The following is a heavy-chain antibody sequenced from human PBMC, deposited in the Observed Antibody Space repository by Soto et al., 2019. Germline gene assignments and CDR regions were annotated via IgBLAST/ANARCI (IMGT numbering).Heavy chain of an antibody. V-gene: IGHV1-18*01. CDR1: GYTFTSYG. CDR3: ARDAAELGYYYYGMDV. J-gene: IGHJ6*02. D-gene: IGHD1-7*01. CDR2: ISAYNGNT. Sequence: QVQLVQSGAEVKKPGASVKVSCKASGYTFTSYGISWVRQAPGQGLKWMGWISAYNGNTNYAQKLQGRVTMTTDTATSTADMELRSLRSDDTAVYYCARDAAELGYYYYGMDVWGQGTTVTVSS.